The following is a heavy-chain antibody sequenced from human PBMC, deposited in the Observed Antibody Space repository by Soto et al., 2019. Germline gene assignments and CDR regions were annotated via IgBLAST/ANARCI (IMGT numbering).Heavy chain of an antibody. CDR1: GYTFTGYY. J-gene: IGHJ6*03. D-gene: IGHD2-15*01. V-gene: IGHV1-2*04. Sequence: ASMKVSCKASGYTFTGYYMHWVRQAPGQGLEWMGWINPNSGGTNYAQKFQGWVTMTRDTSISTAYMELSRLRSDDTAVYYCARGGCSGGSCYSGASHYYYYMDVWGKGTTVTVSS. CDR3: ARGGCSGGSCYSGASHYYYYMDV. CDR2: INPNSGGT.